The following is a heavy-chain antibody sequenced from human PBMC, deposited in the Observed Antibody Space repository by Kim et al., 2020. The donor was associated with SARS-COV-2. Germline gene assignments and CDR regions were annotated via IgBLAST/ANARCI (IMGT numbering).Heavy chain of an antibody. CDR1: GGTFSSYA. Sequence: SVKVSCKASGGTFSSYAISWVRQAPGQGLEWMGGIIPIFGTANYAQKFQGRVTITADESTSTAYMELSSLRSEDTAVYYCASTLGSGDYYYYGMDVWGQGTTVTVSS. CDR2: IIPIFGTA. V-gene: IGHV1-69*13. J-gene: IGHJ6*02. CDR3: ASTLGSGDYYYYGMDV. D-gene: IGHD2-15*01.